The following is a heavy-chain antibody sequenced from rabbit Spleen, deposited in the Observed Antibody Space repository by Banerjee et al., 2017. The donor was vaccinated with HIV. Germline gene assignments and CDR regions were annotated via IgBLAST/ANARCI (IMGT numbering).Heavy chain of an antibody. CDR3: VRDEASISGDYGPYYFNL. CDR1: GFDFSKYG. CDR2: IDPVFGNT. D-gene: IGHD1-1*01. J-gene: IGHJ4*01. Sequence: QEQLVESRGGLVQPGESLTLSCKASGFDFSKYGVSWVRQAPGKGLEWIGYIDPVFGNTYYANWVNGRFTISSHNAQNTLYLQLNSLTAADTATYFCVRDEASISGDYGPYYFNLWGPGTLVTVS. V-gene: IGHV1S47*01.